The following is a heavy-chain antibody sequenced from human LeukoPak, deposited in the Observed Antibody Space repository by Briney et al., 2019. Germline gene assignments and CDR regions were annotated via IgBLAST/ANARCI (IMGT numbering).Heavy chain of an antibody. CDR3: ARDNYDSSGYYFD. Sequence: GGSLRLSCAASGFTFSSYEMNWVRQAPGKGLEWVSYISSSGSTTHYADSVKGRFTISRDNDKNSLYLQMNSLRAEDTAVYYCARDNYDSSGYYFDWGQGTLVTVPS. D-gene: IGHD3-22*01. CDR2: ISSSGSTT. J-gene: IGHJ4*02. CDR1: GFTFSSYE. V-gene: IGHV3-48*03.